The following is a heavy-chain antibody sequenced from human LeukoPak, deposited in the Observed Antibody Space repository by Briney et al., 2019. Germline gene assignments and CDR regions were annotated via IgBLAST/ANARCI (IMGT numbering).Heavy chain of an antibody. V-gene: IGHV1-46*01. D-gene: IGHD1-26*01. Sequence: ASVKVSCKASGYTFTSSYMLWVRQAPGQGLEWMGIINPSGGSTSYAQKSQGRVTMTRDMSTSTVYMELSSLRSEDTAVYYCARDRMGAIEGDFDYWGQGTLVTVSS. CDR3: ARDRMGAIEGDFDY. CDR2: INPSGGST. J-gene: IGHJ4*02. CDR1: GYTFTSSY.